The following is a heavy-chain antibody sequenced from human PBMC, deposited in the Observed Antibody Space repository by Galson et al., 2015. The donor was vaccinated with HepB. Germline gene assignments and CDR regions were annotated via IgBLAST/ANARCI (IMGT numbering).Heavy chain of an antibody. D-gene: IGHD3-22*01. V-gene: IGHV1-58*01. CDR2: IVFGDGDT. J-gene: IGHJ6*02. CDR3: AANSSTPFIYYSYTMDV. Sequence: SVKVSCKASGFNVRGSIVQWVRQIPGHGLEWLGWIVFGDGDTKFAEKFNGRLSITRDTPEFTVFLDLTDLRPEDTALYYCAANSSTPFIYYSYTMDVWGRGTTVTVSS. CDR1: GFNVRGSI.